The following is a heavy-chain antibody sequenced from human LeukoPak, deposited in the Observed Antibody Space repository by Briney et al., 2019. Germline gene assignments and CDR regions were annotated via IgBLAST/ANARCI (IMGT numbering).Heavy chain of an antibody. D-gene: IGHD2-2*01. J-gene: IGHJ4*02. V-gene: IGHV3-23*01. CDR3: AKDIRGSSTSCYPDY. CDR2: ISGSGGST. Sequence: GSLRLSCAASGFTFSSYAMSWVRQAPGKGLEWVSAISGSGGSTYYADPVKGRFTISRDNSKNTLYLQMNSLRAEDTAVYYCAKDIRGSSTSCYPDYWGQGTLVTVSS. CDR1: GFTFSSYA.